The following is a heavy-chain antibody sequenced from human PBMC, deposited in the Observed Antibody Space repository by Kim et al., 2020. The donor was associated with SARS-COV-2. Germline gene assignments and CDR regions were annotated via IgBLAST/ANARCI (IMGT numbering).Heavy chain of an antibody. CDR2: INHSGST. Sequence: SETLSLTCAVYGGSFSGYYWSWIRQPPGKGLEWIGEINHSGSTNYNPSLKSRVTISVDTSKNQFSLKLSSVTAADTAVYYCARGLRAAFDYRGQGTLVTVSS. V-gene: IGHV4-34*01. D-gene: IGHD6-13*01. CDR1: GGSFSGYY. CDR3: ARGLRAAFDY. J-gene: IGHJ4*02.